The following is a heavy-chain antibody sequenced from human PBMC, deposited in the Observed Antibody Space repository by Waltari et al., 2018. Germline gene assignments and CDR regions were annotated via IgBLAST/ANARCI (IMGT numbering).Heavy chain of an antibody. J-gene: IGHJ4*02. CDR3: ARDRGRGLYLDS. D-gene: IGHD2-15*01. Sequence: QLQESGPGLVRPSGTLSLTCAVSGDSMSSTYWWGWVRQSPGKGLEWIGQVYGGGKTNYNPSFASRVTVELDTYNKKFSLKLTSATAADTAVYYCARDRGRGLYLDSWGPG. CDR1: GDSMSSTYW. V-gene: IGHV4-4*02. CDR2: VYGGGKT.